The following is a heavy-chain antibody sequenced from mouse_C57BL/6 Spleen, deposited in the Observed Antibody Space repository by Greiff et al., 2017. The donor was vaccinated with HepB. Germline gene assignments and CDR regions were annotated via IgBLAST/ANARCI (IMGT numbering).Heavy chain of an antibody. CDR3: ARRGSYSNSWFAY. CDR2: IDPSDSYT. J-gene: IGHJ3*01. CDR1: GYTFTSYW. Sequence: VQLQQPGAELVMPGASVKLSCKASGYTFTSYWMHWVKQRPGQGLEWIGEIDPSDSYTNYNQKFKGKSTLTVDKSSSTAYMQLSSLTSEDSAVYYCARRGSYSNSWFAYWGQGTLVTVSA. D-gene: IGHD2-5*01. V-gene: IGHV1-69*01.